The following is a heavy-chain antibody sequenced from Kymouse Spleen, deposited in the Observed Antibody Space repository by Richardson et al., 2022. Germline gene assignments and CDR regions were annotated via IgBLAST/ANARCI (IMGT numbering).Heavy chain of an antibody. CDR2: IRSKANSYAT. CDR1: GFTFSGSA. CDR3: TQVGATCDYGMDV. J-gene: IGHJ6*02. D-gene: IGHD1-26*01. Sequence: EVQLVESGGGLVQPGGSLKLSCAASGFTFSGSAMHWVRQASGKGLEWVGRIRSKANSYATAYAASVKGRFTISRDDSKNTAYLQMNSLKTEDTAVYYCTQVGATCDYGMDVWGQGTTVTVSS. V-gene: IGHV3-73*02.